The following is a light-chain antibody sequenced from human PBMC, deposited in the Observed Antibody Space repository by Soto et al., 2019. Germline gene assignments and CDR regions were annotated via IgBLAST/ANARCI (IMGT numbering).Light chain of an antibody. Sequence: DIQMTQSPSTLSASVGDRVTITCRASQSISSWLAWYKQKPGKAPKLLIYKASSLESGVSSRFSGSGSGTEFTLTISSLQPDDFATYYCQQYNSYPYTFGQGTKVDIK. CDR2: KAS. CDR3: QQYNSYPYT. CDR1: QSISSW. V-gene: IGKV1-5*03. J-gene: IGKJ2*01.